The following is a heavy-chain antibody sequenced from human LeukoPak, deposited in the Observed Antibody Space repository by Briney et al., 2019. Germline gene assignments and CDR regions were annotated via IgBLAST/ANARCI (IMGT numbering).Heavy chain of an antibody. J-gene: IGHJ4*02. CDR3: ARDLVGGTWASGY. V-gene: IGHV1-2*02. Sequence: ASVKVSCKASGYTFTGYYTHWVRQAPGQGLEWMGWINPNSGGTNYAQKFQGRVTMTRDTSISTAYMELSRLRSDDTAVYYCARDLVGGTWASGYWGQGTLVTVSS. CDR2: INPNSGGT. CDR1: GYTFTGYY. D-gene: IGHD1-14*01.